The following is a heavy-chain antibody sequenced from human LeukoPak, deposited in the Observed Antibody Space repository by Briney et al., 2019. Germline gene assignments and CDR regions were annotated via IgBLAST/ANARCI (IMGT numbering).Heavy chain of an antibody. CDR2: TYFSGNT. CDR1: GGSISPHY. CDR3: ARRHGDSLPYFDF. Sequence: SETLSLTCTVSGGSISPHYWSWIRQPPGKRLEWIGFTYFSGNTNYNPSLKGRVTISLDRPKNQFSLMLSSVTAVDTAVYYCARRHGDSLPYFDFWGQGTLVTVSS. J-gene: IGHJ4*02. D-gene: IGHD5-24*01. V-gene: IGHV4-59*11.